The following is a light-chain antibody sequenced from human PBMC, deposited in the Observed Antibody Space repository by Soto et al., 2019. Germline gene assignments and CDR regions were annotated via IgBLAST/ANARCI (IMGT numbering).Light chain of an antibody. Sequence: EIVMTQSPATLAVSPGETATLSCGASESLSGNLAWYQQKPGQAPRLLIFRASTRATGVPARFSGRGSGTDFTLTISRLEPEDFAVYYCHQYGSSPATFGQGTKVDSK. J-gene: IGKJ1*01. V-gene: IGKV3-15*01. CDR2: RAS. CDR1: ESLSGN. CDR3: HQYGSSPAT.